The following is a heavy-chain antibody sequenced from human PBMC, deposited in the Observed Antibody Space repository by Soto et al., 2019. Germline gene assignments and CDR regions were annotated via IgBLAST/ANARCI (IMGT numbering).Heavy chain of an antibody. J-gene: IGHJ4*02. CDR3: ARVRLGYCSGGSCHEYDY. Sequence: QVQLVQSGAEVKKPGSSVKVSCKASGGTFSSYAISWVRQAPGQGLEWMGGIIPIFGTANYAQKFQGRVTITADESTSTGYMELSSLRAEDTAVYYCARVRLGYCSGGSCHEYDYWGQGTLVTVSS. CDR1: GGTFSSYA. CDR2: IIPIFGTA. V-gene: IGHV1-69*01. D-gene: IGHD2-15*01.